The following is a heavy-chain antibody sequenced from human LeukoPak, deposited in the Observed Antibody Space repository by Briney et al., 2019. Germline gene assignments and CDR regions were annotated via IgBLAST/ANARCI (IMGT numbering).Heavy chain of an antibody. Sequence: GGSLRLSCAASGFTFSSYWMSWVRQAPGKGLEWVANIKQDGSEKYYVDSVKGRFTISRDNAKNSLYLQMNSLRAEDTAVYYCTTDRYDYVWGSYRSYWGQGTLVTVSS. V-gene: IGHV3-7*01. CDR2: IKQDGSEK. D-gene: IGHD3-16*02. CDR3: TTDRYDYVWGSYRSY. CDR1: GFTFSSYW. J-gene: IGHJ4*02.